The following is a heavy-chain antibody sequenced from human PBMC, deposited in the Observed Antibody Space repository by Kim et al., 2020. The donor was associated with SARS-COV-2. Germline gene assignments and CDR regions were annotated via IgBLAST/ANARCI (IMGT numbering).Heavy chain of an antibody. CDR2: GST. V-gene: IGHV3-53*01. Sequence: GSTYHADSVKGRFTISRDTSKNTVYLQRSSLRAEDTAVYYCARRFYAMDVWGQGTTVTVSS. CDR3: ARRFYAMDV. D-gene: IGHD3-16*01. J-gene: IGHJ6*02.